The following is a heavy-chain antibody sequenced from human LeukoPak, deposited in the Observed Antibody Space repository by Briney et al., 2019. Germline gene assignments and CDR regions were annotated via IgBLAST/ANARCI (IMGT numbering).Heavy chain of an antibody. CDR2: IYSGGST. V-gene: IGHV3-53*01. D-gene: IGHD6-13*01. CDR1: GFTFSSNC. J-gene: IGHJ6*02. Sequence: GGSLRLSCAASGFTFSSNCMSWVRQAPGKGLEWVSVIYSGGSTYYADSVKGRFTISRDNSKNTLYLQMNSLRAEDTAVYYCARGSRPRMDVWGQGTTVTVSS. CDR3: ARGSRPRMDV.